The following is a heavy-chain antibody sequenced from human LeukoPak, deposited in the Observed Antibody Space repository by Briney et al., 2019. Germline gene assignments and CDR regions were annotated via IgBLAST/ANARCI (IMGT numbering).Heavy chain of an antibody. CDR2: IYYSRST. J-gene: IGHJ5*02. D-gene: IGHD1-1*01. V-gene: IGHV4-39*01. Sequence: SDTLSLTCTVSGGSISSSSYYWGWIRQPPGKGLEWIGTIYYSRSTYYNPSLKSRVTISVATSKNQFSLKLSSVTAADTAVYYCARVPGGALNWFDPWGQGTLVTVSS. CDR3: ARVPGGALNWFDP. CDR1: GGSISSSSYY.